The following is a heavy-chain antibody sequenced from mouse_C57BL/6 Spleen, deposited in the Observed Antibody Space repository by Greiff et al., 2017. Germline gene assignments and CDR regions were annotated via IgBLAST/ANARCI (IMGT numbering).Heavy chain of an antibody. D-gene: IGHD1-1*01. Sequence: VQLQQSGAELVRPGTSVKVSCKASGYAFTNYLIEWVKQRPGQGLEWIGVINPGSGGTNYNEKFKGKATLTADKSSSTAYMQLSSLTSEDSAVYFCARDYGSSYSHWYFDVWGTGTTVTVSS. CDR3: ARDYGSSYSHWYFDV. CDR2: INPGSGGT. J-gene: IGHJ1*03. CDR1: GYAFTNYL. V-gene: IGHV1-54*01.